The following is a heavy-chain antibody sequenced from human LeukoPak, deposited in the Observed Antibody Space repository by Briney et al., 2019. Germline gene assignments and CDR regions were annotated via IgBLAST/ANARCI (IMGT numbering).Heavy chain of an antibody. CDR2: IYHSGST. CDR1: GGSISSSNL. Sequence: PSETLSLTCAVSGGSISSSNLWSWVRQPPGEGLEWIGEIYHSGSTNYNPSLKSRVTISVDKSKNQFSLKLSSVTAAETAVYSCARGTLLYCSSTSCPMAYWGQGTLVTVSS. CDR3: ARGTLLYCSSTSCPMAY. D-gene: IGHD2-2*01. J-gene: IGHJ4*02. V-gene: IGHV4-4*02.